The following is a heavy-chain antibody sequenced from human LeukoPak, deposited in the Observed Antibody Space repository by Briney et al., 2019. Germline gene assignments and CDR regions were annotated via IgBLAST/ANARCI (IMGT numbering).Heavy chain of an antibody. V-gene: IGHV3-30-3*01. J-gene: IGHJ4*02. CDR1: GFTFNLYA. D-gene: IGHD3-10*01. CDR3: ARGKIYGSGSYYHFDY. CDR2: ISYDGDNR. Sequence: GGSLRLSCAASGFTFNLYAVHWVRQAPGKGLEWVALISYDGDNRNYADSVKGRFTTSRDNSKNTMYLEMKSLRVEDTAVYYCARGKIYGSGSYYHFDYWGQGTLVTVSS.